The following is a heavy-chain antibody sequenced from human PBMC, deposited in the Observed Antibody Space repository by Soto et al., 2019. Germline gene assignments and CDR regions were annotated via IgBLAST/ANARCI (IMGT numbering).Heavy chain of an antibody. D-gene: IGHD3-10*01. Sequence: GGSLRLSCAASGFTFSDYYMSWIRQAPGKGLEWVSYISSSGSTIYYADSVKGRFTISRDNAKNSLYLQMNSLRAEDTAVYYCARDLKWFGERGIWFDPWGQGTLVTVSS. V-gene: IGHV3-11*01. CDR1: GFTFSDYY. CDR2: ISSSGSTI. J-gene: IGHJ5*02. CDR3: ARDLKWFGERGIWFDP.